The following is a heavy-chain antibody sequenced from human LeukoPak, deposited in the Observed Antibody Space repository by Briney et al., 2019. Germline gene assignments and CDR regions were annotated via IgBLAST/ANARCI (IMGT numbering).Heavy chain of an antibody. Sequence: GGSLRLSCAASGFTFSSYAMSWVRQAPGKGLEWVANIKQDGSEKYYVDSVKGRFTISRDNAKNSLYLQMNSLRAEDTAVYYCARDGRGFGMDVWGQGTTVTVSS. CDR2: IKQDGSEK. J-gene: IGHJ6*02. V-gene: IGHV3-7*01. CDR1: GFTFSSYA. CDR3: ARDGRGFGMDV. D-gene: IGHD3-10*01.